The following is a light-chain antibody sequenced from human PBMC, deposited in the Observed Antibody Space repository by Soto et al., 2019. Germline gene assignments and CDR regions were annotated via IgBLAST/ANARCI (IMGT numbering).Light chain of an antibody. CDR1: QSINSNY. Sequence: EIVLTQSPGTLSLSPGERATLSCRASQSINSNYLAWYQQKPGQAPRPLTYGISTRATGVPDRFSGSGSGTDFTLTIGRLEPEDFAVYYCQEYGSSPFTFGPGTKVDIK. V-gene: IGKV3-20*01. CDR2: GIS. J-gene: IGKJ3*01. CDR3: QEYGSSPFT.